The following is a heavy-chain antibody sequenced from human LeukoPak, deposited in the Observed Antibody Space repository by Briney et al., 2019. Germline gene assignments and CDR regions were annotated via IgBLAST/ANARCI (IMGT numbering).Heavy chain of an antibody. J-gene: IGHJ6*02. D-gene: IGHD3-3*01. CDR3: ARGPHYDFWSGYYGYYYGMDV. CDR1: GFTFSDYY. V-gene: IGHV3-11*01. CDR2: ISSSGSTI. Sequence: GGSLRLSCAASGFTFSDYYMSWIRQAPGKGLEWVSYISSSGSTIYYADSVKGRFTISRDNANNSLYLQMNSLRAEDTAVYYCARGPHYDFWSGYYGYYYGMDVWGQGTTVTVSS.